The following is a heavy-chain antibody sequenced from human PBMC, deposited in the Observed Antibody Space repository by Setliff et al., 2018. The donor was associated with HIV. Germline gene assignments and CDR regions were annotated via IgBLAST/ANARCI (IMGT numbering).Heavy chain of an antibody. D-gene: IGHD4-17*01. CDR2: INHRGST. CDR3: ARAAAGNTGPFDL. CDR1: GGSFSGYY. V-gene: IGHV4-34*01. Sequence: ASETLSLTCAVYGGSFSGYYWSWIRQSPGKGLEWIGEINHRGSTNYNPSLKSRVTMSVDTSKNQFSLKLTSVTASDTAVYYCARAAAGNTGPFDLWGQGSPVTVSS. J-gene: IGHJ4*02.